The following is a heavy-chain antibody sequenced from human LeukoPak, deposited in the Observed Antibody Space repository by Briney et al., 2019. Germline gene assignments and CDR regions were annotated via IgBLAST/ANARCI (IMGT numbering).Heavy chain of an antibody. Sequence: GGSLRLSCAASGFTFSIYSMNWVRQAPGKGLEWVAVISYDGSNKYYADSVKGRFTISRDNSKNTLYLQMNSLRAEDTAVYYCAKDGRRWRTLDYWGQGTLVTVSS. CDR2: ISYDGSNK. CDR1: GFTFSIYS. V-gene: IGHV3-30*18. J-gene: IGHJ4*02. D-gene: IGHD5-24*01. CDR3: AKDGRRWRTLDY.